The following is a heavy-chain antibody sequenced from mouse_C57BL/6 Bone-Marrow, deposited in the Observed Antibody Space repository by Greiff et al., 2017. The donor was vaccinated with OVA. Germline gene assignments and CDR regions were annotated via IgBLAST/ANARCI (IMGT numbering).Heavy chain of an antibody. J-gene: IGHJ3*01. CDR3: ARSGYYVKFAY. CDR1: GYTFTSYW. D-gene: IGHD2-3*01. Sequence: QVQLQQPGAELVRPGSSVKLSCKASGYTFTSYWMHWVKQRPIQGLEWIGNIDPSDSETHYNQKFKDKATLTVDKSSSTAYMQLSSLTSEDSAVYYCARSGYYVKFAYWGQGTLVTVSA. CDR2: IDPSDSET. V-gene: IGHV1-52*01.